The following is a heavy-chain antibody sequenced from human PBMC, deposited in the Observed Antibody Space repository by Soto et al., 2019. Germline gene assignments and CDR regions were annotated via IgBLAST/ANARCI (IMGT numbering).Heavy chain of an antibody. V-gene: IGHV5-51*01. CDR2: IYPGDSDI. D-gene: IGHD1-26*01. Sequence: PGESLKISCKASGYSFATYWIGWVRQMPGKGLEWMGIIYPGDSDIRYSPSFEGQVTISADKSISTAYLQWGSLKASDTAMYYCARRRGSGTDYYYNYGMDVWGQGTTVTVYS. J-gene: IGHJ6*02. CDR3: ARRRGSGTDYYYNYGMDV. CDR1: GYSFATYW.